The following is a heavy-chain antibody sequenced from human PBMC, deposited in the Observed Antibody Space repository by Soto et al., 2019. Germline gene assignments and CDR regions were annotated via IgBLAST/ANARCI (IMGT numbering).Heavy chain of an antibody. Sequence: QVQLRQSGAEVKKPGASVKVSCKVSGSGYTLTDLSIHWVRQTPERGLEWMGGFDPEEGETIYAQKFQGRVTMTEDTSTDTAYMELDSLRSEDTALYFCGTDKEAHGLDRGFFDLWGRGTLVTVSS. CDR1: GSGYTLTDLS. J-gene: IGHJ2*01. V-gene: IGHV1-24*01. CDR3: GTDKEAHGLDRGFFDL. CDR2: FDPEEGET.